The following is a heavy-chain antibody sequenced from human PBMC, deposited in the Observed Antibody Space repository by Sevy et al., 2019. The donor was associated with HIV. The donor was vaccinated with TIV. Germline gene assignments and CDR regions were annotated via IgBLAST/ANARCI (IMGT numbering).Heavy chain of an antibody. D-gene: IGHD1-26*01. J-gene: IGHJ6*02. CDR3: TTAKRELLVGYYYYGMDV. Sequence: GGSLRLSCEASGFNFTKAWMTWVRQAPGKGLEWVGRSKGKTDGGTTDHAAPVKGRFTISRDDSKNTLYLQMNSLKSDDTAVYYCTTAKRELLVGYYYYGMDVWGQGTTVTVSS. V-gene: IGHV3-15*01. CDR1: GFNFTKAW. CDR2: SKGKTDGGTT.